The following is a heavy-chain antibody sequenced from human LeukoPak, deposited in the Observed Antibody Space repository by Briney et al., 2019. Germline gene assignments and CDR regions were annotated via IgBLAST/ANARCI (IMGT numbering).Heavy chain of an antibody. J-gene: IGHJ6*03. V-gene: IGHV3-30*02. D-gene: IGHD2-15*01. CDR1: GFTFSSYG. Sequence: GGSLRLSCAASGFTFSSYGMHWVRQAPGKGLEGVAFIRYDGSNKYYADSVKGRFTISRDNAKNSLYLQMSSLRAEDTAVYYCARGYCSGGSCYSYYYYNYMDVWGKGTTVTVSS. CDR3: ARGYCSGGSCYSYYYYNYMDV. CDR2: IRYDGSNK.